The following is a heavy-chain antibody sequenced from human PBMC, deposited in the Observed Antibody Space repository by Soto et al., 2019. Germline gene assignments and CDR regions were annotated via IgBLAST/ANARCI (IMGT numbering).Heavy chain of an antibody. CDR1: GGTFSSYT. D-gene: IGHD5-12*01. Sequence: QVQLVQSGAEVKKPGSSVKVSCKASGGTFSSYTISWVRQAPGQGLEWMGRIIPILGIANYAQKFQGRVTITADNSTSTAYMELSSLRSEDTAVYYCAGRCVDDYGDYWGQGTLVTVSS. V-gene: IGHV1-69*02. CDR3: AGRCVDDYGDY. CDR2: IIPILGIA. J-gene: IGHJ4*02.